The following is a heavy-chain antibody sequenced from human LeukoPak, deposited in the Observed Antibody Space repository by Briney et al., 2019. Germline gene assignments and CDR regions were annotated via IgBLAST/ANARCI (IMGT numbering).Heavy chain of an antibody. CDR1: GYSISSGYY. J-gene: IGHJ5*02. D-gene: IGHD2-15*01. V-gene: IGHV4-38-2*02. CDR2: IYHSGST. Sequence: PSETLSLTCTVSGYSISSGYYWGWIRQPPGKGLEWIGSIYHSGSTYYNPSLKSRVTISVDTSKNQFSLKLSSVTAADTAVYYCARGLGYCSGGSCYSPQNWFDPWGQGTLVTVSS. CDR3: ARGLGYCSGGSCYSPQNWFDP.